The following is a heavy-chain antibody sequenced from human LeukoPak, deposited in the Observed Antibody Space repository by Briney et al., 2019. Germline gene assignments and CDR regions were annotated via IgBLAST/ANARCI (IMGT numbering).Heavy chain of an antibody. V-gene: IGHV3-23*01. D-gene: IGHD3-22*01. CDR1: GFTFSSYG. J-gene: IGHJ4*02. CDR2: ISGSGGST. CDR3: AKDYVPYYYDSSGYFDY. Sequence: PGGSLRLSCAASGFTFSSYGMSWVRQAPGKGLEWVSAISGSGGSTYYADSVKGRFTISRDSSKNTLYLQMNSLRAEDTAVYYCAKDYVPYYYDSSGYFDYWGQGTLVTVSS.